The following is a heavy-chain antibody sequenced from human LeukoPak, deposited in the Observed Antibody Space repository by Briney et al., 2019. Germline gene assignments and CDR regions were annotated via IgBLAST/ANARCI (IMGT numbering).Heavy chain of an antibody. CDR2: IIPIFGTA. Sequence: SVKVSCKASGGTFSSYAISWVRQAPGQGLEWMGGIIPIFGTANYAQKFQGRVTITTDESTSTAYMELSSLRSEDTAVYYCARRIGYYDYVWGEYYFDYWGQGTLVTVSS. D-gene: IGHD3-16*01. CDR1: GGTFSSYA. CDR3: ARRIGYYDYVWGEYYFDY. V-gene: IGHV1-69*05. J-gene: IGHJ4*02.